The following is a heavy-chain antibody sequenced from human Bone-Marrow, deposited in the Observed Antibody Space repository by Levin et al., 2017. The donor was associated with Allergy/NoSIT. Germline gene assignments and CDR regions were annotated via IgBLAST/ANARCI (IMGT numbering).Heavy chain of an antibody. CDR1: GGYLSGYY. CDR2: IDHSGST. J-gene: IGHJ3*02. D-gene: IGHD5-18*01. CDR3: ARSTASDEDAYDI. Sequence: SQTLSLTCAVSGGYLSGYYWSWIRETPGKGLEWLGEIDHSGSTNYRPSLRGRLTLSVDTSKGTFSLRLTSISAADTAIYYCARSTASDEDAYDIWGQGTMVIVS. V-gene: IGHV4-34*01.